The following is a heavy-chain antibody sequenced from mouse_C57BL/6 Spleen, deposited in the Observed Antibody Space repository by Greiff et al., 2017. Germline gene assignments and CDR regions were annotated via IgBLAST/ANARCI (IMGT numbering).Heavy chain of an antibody. Sequence: QVQLQQSGAELARPGASVKLSCKASGYTFTSYGISWVKQRTGQGLEWIGEIYPRSGNTYYNEKFKGKATLTADKSSSTAYMELHSLTSEDTAVYFCESFEVYYAMDYWGQGTSVTVSA. CDR3: ESFEVYYAMDY. J-gene: IGHJ4*01. CDR2: IYPRSGNT. V-gene: IGHV1-81*01. CDR1: GYTFTSYG.